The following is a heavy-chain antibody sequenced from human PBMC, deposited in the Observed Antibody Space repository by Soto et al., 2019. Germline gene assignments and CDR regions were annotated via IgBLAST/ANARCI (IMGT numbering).Heavy chain of an antibody. V-gene: IGHV3-33*01. CDR2: IWYDGSNK. J-gene: IGHJ4*02. CDR1: GFTFSSYG. Sequence: GGSLRLSCAASGFTFSSYGMHWVRQAPGKGLEWVAVIWYDGSNKYYADSVKGRFTISRDNSKNTLYLQMNSLRAEDTAVYYCARDPTFGDYISYYFHYSCPAPLVTV. D-gene: IGHD4-17*01. CDR3: ARDPTFGDYISYYFHY.